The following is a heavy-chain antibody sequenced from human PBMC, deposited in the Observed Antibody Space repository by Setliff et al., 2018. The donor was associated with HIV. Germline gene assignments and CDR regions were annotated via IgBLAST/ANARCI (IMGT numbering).Heavy chain of an antibody. Sequence: SETLSLTCNVSGGSISSGGYYWSWIRQPAGKGLEWIGRIYTSGSTNYNPSLKSRVTISIDTSKNQFSLKLSSVTAADTAVYYCARDRGGAAAGGYYYMDVWGKGTTVTVSS. J-gene: IGHJ6*03. D-gene: IGHD6-13*01. CDR2: IYTSGST. CDR3: ARDRGGAAAGGYYYMDV. V-gene: IGHV4-61*02. CDR1: GGSISSGGYY.